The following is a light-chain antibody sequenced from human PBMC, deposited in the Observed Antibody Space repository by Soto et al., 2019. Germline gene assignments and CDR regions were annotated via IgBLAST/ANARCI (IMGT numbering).Light chain of an antibody. CDR1: QVISSY. CDR2: DAS. J-gene: IGKJ5*01. Sequence: IQLTQSPSSLSASVGGRVTITCRASQVISSYLGWYQQKPGKAPNLLIYDASTLHSGVPSRFSGGGSGTDFTLTISCLQSEDFATYYCQKYYSYPFTFGQGTRLEIK. V-gene: IGKV1-9*01. CDR3: QKYYSYPFT.